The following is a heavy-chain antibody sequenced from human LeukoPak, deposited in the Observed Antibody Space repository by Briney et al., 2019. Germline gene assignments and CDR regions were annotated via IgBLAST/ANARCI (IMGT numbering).Heavy chain of an antibody. J-gene: IGHJ3*02. D-gene: IGHD2/OR15-2a*01. CDR1: GYSISSDYY. CDR2: IYHSVST. Sequence: KPSETLSLTCTVSGYSISSDYYWVWIRQPPGKGLEWIGSIYHSVSTYYHPSLKSRVTISVDTSKNQFSLKLSSVTAADTAAYYCASTFRLLDAFYTWGQGTMVTASS. V-gene: IGHV4-38-2*02. CDR3: ASTFRLLDAFYT.